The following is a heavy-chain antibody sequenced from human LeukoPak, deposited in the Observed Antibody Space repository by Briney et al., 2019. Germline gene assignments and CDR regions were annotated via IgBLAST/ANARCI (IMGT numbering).Heavy chain of an antibody. J-gene: IGHJ3*02. CDR1: GFTFNTYT. V-gene: IGHV3-48*01. D-gene: IGHD3-10*01. CDR3: ARAIGEGEIGAFDI. CDR2: ISGSSGII. Sequence: GGSLRLSCAASGFTFNTYTMNWVRQAPGKGLEWVSYISGSSGIIDYADSVRGRFTISRDNAKNSLYLQMNSLRAEDTAVYYCARAIGEGEIGAFDIWGPGTMVTVSS.